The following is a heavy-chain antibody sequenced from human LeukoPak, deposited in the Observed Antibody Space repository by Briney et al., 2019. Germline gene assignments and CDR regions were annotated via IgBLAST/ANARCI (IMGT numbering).Heavy chain of an antibody. V-gene: IGHV3-23*01. D-gene: IGHD6-19*01. CDR2: ISGSDGSA. CDR3: AISGYSSVWYLGALFDY. J-gene: IGHJ4*02. Sequence: GGSLRLSCAASGFTFSSYAMSWVRQAPGKGLEWVSAISGSDGSAYYADSVKGRFTISRDNSKNTLYLQMNSLRAEDTAVYYCAISGYSSVWYLGALFDYWGQGTLVTVSS. CDR1: GFTFSSYA.